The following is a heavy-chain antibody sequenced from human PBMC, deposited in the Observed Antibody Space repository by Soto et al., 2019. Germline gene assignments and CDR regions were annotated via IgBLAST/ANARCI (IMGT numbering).Heavy chain of an antibody. V-gene: IGHV3-33*01. CDR3: ARAGGTTVTGLWHFDS. J-gene: IGHJ4*02. CDR1: GFTFNTYS. CDR2: IWYDGTQK. D-gene: IGHD4-17*01. Sequence: GGSLRLSCEASGFTFNTYSMHWVRQPPGKGLEWVAAIWYDGTQKYYADSVKRRFIISRDNSKKTLYLEMNSLRAEDTAVYYCARAGGTTVTGLWHFDSWGQGTLVTVSS.